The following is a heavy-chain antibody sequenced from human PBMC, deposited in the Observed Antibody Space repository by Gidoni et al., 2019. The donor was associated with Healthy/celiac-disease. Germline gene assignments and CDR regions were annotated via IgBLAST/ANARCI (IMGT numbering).Heavy chain of an antibody. CDR1: GYTITRYG. J-gene: IGHJ4*02. D-gene: IGHD3-22*01. V-gene: IGHV1-18*01. CDR3: ARVTVSDYYDSSGYVDY. Sequence: QVQLVQSADEVKKPGAAVKVACKASGYTITRYGISWVRQAPGQGLVGRGWSGAYNGNTNHAQALQGRVTITTVTSTSTAYMELRSMRSDDTAVYYCARVTVSDYYDSSGYVDYWGQGTLVTVSS. CDR2: SGAYNGNT.